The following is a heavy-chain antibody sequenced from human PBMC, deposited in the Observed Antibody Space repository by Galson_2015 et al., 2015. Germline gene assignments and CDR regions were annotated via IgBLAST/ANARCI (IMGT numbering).Heavy chain of an antibody. J-gene: IGHJ4*02. CDR1: GYTFTSYD. D-gene: IGHD6-19*01. V-gene: IGHV1-8*01. CDR2: MNPNSGNT. Sequence: SVKVSCKASGYTFTSYDINWVRQATGQGLEWMGWMNPNSGNTGYAQKFQGRVTMTRNTSISTAYMELSSLRSEDTAVYYCARDHLSRIAVAVDWGQGTLVTVSS. CDR3: ARDHLSRIAVAVD.